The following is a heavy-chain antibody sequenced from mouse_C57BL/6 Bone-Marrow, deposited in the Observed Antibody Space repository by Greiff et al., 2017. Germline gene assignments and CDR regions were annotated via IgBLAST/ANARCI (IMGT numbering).Heavy chain of an antibody. CDR1: GYTFTSYW. J-gene: IGHJ2*01. Sequence: QVQLQQPGAELVKPGASVKMSCKASGYTFTSYWITWVKQRPGQGLEWIGDIYPTSGRTNYNEKFKSKAILTVDTSSNTAYIQLSSLTSVDSAVFYCARSGSLGRSFDYWGQGTTLTVSS. D-gene: IGHD4-1*01. CDR3: ARSGSLGRSFDY. CDR2: IYPTSGRT. V-gene: IGHV1-55*01.